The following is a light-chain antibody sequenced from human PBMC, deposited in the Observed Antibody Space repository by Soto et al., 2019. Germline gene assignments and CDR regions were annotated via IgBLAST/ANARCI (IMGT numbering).Light chain of an antibody. J-gene: IGLJ3*02. V-gene: IGLV2-14*01. CDR3: SSFTNRVSWV. CDR2: GVS. CDR1: STDVGGYNF. Sequence: QSALTQPASVSGSPGQSITISCTGTSTDVGGYNFVSWYQQYPGTAPKVLIYGVSNRPSGVSYRFSGSKSGNTASLTISGLQSEDEVDYYCSSFTNRVSWVFGGGTKLTVL.